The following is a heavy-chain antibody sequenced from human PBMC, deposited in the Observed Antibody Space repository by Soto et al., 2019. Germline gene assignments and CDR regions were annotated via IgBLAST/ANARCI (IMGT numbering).Heavy chain of an antibody. V-gene: IGHV3-48*03. D-gene: IGHD5-12*01. J-gene: IGHJ6*02. Sequence: PGGSLRLSCAASGFTFSSYEMNWVRQAPGKGLEWVSYISSSGSTIDYADSVKGRFTISRDNTKNSLYLQMNSLRAEDTAVYYCAREVDIVASFYYYGMDVWGQGTTVTVSS. CDR2: ISSSGSTI. CDR3: AREVDIVASFYYYGMDV. CDR1: GFTFSSYE.